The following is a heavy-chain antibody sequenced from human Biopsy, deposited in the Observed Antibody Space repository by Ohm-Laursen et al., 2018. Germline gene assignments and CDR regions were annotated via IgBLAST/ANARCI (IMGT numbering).Heavy chain of an antibody. Sequence: TLSLTWSVYGESFNGYYWSWIRQTPGKGLEWIGEINHSGRTNYNPSLKRRVTISVDTSKNQFSLNLSSVTAADTAVYYCARLTGDYIWGNWRINHDPFDIWAQGTSVTVSS. CDR2: INHSGRT. V-gene: IGHV4-34*01. J-gene: IGHJ3*02. D-gene: IGHD3-16*01. CDR3: ARLTGDYIWGNWRINHDPFDI. CDR1: GESFNGYY.